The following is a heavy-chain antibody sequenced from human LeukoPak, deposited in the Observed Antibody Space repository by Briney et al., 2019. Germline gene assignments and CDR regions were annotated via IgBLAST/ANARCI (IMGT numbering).Heavy chain of an antibody. V-gene: IGHV4-30-2*01. D-gene: IGHD6-6*01. Sequence: SETLSLTCTVSGGSISSGDYYWSWIRQPPGKGLEWIGYIYHSGSTYYNPSLKSRVTISVDRSKNQFSLKLSSVTAADTAVYYCARGSIAARPDWYFDLWGRGTLVTVSS. CDR2: IYHSGST. CDR1: GGSISSGDYY. J-gene: IGHJ2*01. CDR3: ARGSIAARPDWYFDL.